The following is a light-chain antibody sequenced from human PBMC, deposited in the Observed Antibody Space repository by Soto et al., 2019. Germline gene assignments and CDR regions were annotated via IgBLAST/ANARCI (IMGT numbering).Light chain of an antibody. V-gene: IGKV1D-8*03. CDR3: QQLNSYPIAT. J-gene: IGKJ4*01. CDR1: QGISSY. CDR2: AAS. Sequence: IFMTQTPSLLSASTGDRVTISYRMSQGISSYLAWYQQKPGKAPKLLIYAASTLQSGVPSRFSGSGSGREFTLTISSLQPEDFATYHCQQLNSYPIATFGGGTKVDI.